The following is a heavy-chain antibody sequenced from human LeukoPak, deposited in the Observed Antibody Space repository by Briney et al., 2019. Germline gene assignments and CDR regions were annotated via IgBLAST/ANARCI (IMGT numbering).Heavy chain of an antibody. V-gene: IGHV3-48*01. CDR3: ARGRTYYDFWSGYFDY. CDR2: ISSSSSTI. CDR1: GFTFSSYS. J-gene: IGHJ4*02. D-gene: IGHD3-3*01. Sequence: GGSLRLSCAASGFTFSSYSMNWVRQAPGKGLEWVSYISSSSSTIYYADSVKGRFTISRDNAKNSLYLRMNSLRAEDTAVYYCARGRTYYDFWSGYFDYWGQGTLVTVSS.